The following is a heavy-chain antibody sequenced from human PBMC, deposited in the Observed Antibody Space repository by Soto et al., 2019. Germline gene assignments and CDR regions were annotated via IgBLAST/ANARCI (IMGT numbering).Heavy chain of an antibody. CDR3: AKVPIDITMVRVVPYYYYGMDV. Sequence: ASVKVSCKASGYTFTGYYMHWVRQAPGQGLEWMGWINPNSGGTYYADSVKGRFTISRDNSKNTLYLQMNSLRAEDTAVYYCAKVPIDITMVRVVPYYYYGMDVWGQGTTVTVSS. V-gene: IGHV1-2*02. D-gene: IGHD3-10*01. J-gene: IGHJ6*02. CDR1: GYTFTGYY. CDR2: INPNSGGT.